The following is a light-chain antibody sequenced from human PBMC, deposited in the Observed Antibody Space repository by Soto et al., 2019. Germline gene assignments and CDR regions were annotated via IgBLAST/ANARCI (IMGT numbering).Light chain of an antibody. CDR3: SLYTSENTYV. Sequence: QSALTQPPSVSGSPGQSVTISCTGTSTDFVSYNRVSWYQQPPGTAPKLLIYEASNRPSGVPDRFSGSKSGNTASLPIPWLQAADEVDYYCSLYTSENTYVFGTGTKVTVL. J-gene: IGLJ1*01. CDR2: EAS. CDR1: STDFVSYNR. V-gene: IGLV2-18*01.